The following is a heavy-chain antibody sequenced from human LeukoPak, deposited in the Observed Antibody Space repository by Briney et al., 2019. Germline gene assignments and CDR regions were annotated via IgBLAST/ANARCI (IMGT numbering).Heavy chain of an antibody. D-gene: IGHD3-10*01. CDR1: GGSISSHY. J-gene: IGHJ4*02. CDR3: ARGSYYGFSGDS. Sequence: PSETLSLTCTVSGGSISSHYWSWIRQPPGKGLEWIGYIYYSGSTNYNPSLKSRVTISVDTSKNQFSLRLSSGTAADTAVYYCARGSYYGFSGDSWGQGSLVTVSS. V-gene: IGHV4-59*11. CDR2: IYYSGST.